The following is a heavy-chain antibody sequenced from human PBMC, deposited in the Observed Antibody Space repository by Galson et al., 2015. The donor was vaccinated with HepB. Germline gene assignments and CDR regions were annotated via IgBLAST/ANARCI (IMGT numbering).Heavy chain of an antibody. CDR1: GYTFTGYY. J-gene: IGHJ6*03. D-gene: IGHD6-19*01. CDR2: INPNSGGT. V-gene: IGHV1-2*02. Sequence: SVKVSCKASGYTFTGYYMHWVRQAPGQGLEWMGWINPNSGGTNYAQKFRGRVTMTRDTSISTAYMELRRLRSDDTAVYYCARGPRLTRVYYYYYYMDVWGKGTTVTVSS. CDR3: ARGPRLTRVYYYYYYMDV.